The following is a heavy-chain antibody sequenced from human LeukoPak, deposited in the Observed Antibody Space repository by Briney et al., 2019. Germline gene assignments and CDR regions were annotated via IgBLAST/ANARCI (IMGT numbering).Heavy chain of an antibody. V-gene: IGHV4-59*01. CDR2: IYYSGST. D-gene: IGHD3-22*01. J-gene: IGHJ4*02. CDR3: ARGADSSGYYSIFYFDY. Sequence: SETLSLTCTVSGGSISSYYWNWIRQPPGKGLEWIGYIYYSGSTNYNPSLKSRVTISVDTSKNQFSLKLSSVTAADTAVYYCARGADSSGYYSIFYFDYWRQGTLVTVSS. CDR1: GGSISSYY.